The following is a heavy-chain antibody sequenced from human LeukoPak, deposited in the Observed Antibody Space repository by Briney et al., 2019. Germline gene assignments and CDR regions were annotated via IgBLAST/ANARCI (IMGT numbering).Heavy chain of an antibody. CDR3: AAYHTYYYDHLGAFDI. CDR1: GGSISSGDYY. J-gene: IGHJ3*02. D-gene: IGHD3-22*01. CDR2: IYYSGST. Sequence: PSETLSLTCTVSGGSISSGDYYWSWIRQPPGKGLEWIGYIYYSGSTYYNPSLKSRVTISVDTSKNQFSLKLSSVTAADTAVYYCAAYHTYYYDHLGAFDIWGQGTMVTVSS. V-gene: IGHV4-30-4*08.